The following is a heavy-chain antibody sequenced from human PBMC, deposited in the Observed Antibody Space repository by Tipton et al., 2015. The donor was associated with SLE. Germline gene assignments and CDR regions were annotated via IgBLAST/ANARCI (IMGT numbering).Heavy chain of an antibody. CDR1: GGSVSSESYY. Sequence: TLSLTCSVSGGSVSSESYYWSWIRQPPGKGLEWIGFIYYTGSTYYNPSLKSRVTISVDTSKNQFSLKLSSVTAADTAVYYCARMEQLPQAFDIWGQGTMVTVSS. CDR2: IYYTGST. CDR3: ARMEQLPQAFDI. D-gene: IGHD6-6*01. V-gene: IGHV4-30-4*08. J-gene: IGHJ3*02.